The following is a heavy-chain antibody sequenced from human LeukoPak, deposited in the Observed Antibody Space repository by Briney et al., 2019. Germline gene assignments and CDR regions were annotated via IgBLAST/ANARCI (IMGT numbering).Heavy chain of an antibody. V-gene: IGHV1-69*04. J-gene: IGHJ4*02. CDR1: GGTFSSYA. Sequence: ASVKVSCKASGGTFSSYAISWVRQAPGQGLEWMGRINPILGIANYAQKFQGRVTITADKSTSTAYMELSSLRSEDTAVYYCAVLTPIPGYSSSSTLDYWGQGTLVTVSS. CDR3: AVLTPIPGYSSSSTLDY. CDR2: INPILGIA. D-gene: IGHD6-13*01.